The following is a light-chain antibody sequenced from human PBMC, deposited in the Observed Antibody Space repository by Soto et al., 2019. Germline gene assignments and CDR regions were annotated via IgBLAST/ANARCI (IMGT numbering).Light chain of an antibody. CDR2: EVS. J-gene: IGLJ1*01. CDR3: SSYTSSSTLV. Sequence: QSALTQPASVSGSPGQSITISCTGTSSDVGTYNSVSWYQHHPGKAPKLMIYEVSNRPSGVSNRFSGSKSGNTASLTISGLQAEDEADYYCSSYTSSSTLVFGTGTKVTVL. CDR1: SSDVGTYNS. V-gene: IGLV2-14*01.